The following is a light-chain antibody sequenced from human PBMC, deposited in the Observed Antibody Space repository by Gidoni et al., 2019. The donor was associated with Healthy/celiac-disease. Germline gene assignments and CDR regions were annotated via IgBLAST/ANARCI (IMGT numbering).Light chain of an antibody. CDR3: QAGDSSIPVV. CDR2: QDS. V-gene: IGLV3-1*01. Sequence: SYDLTHPPSVSVSPGQTASITCSGDKLGDKYACWYQQKPGQSPVLVIYQDSKRPSGIPERFSGSNSGNTATLTISGTQAMDEADYYCQAGDSSIPVVFGGGTKLTVL. J-gene: IGLJ2*01. CDR1: KLGDKY.